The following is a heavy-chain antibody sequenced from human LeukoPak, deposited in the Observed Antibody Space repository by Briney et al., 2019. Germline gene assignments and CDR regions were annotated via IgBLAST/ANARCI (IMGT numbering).Heavy chain of an antibody. CDR1: GFTFSDYY. CDR2: ISSSGSTI. D-gene: IGHD4-17*01. CDR3: ARGGEEYGDYLFDY. Sequence: GGSLRLSSAASGFTFSDYYMSWIRQAAGKGLEWVSYISSSGSTIYYADSVKGRFTISRDNAKNSLYLQMNSLRAEDTAVYFCARGGEEYGDYLFDYWGQGTLVTVSS. J-gene: IGHJ4*02. V-gene: IGHV3-11*01.